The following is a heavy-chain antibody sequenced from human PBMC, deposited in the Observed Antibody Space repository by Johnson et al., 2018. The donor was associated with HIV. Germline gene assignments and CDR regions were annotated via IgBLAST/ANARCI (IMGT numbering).Heavy chain of an antibody. Sequence: QVQLVESGGGVFQPGRSLRLSCAASGFTFSSYAMHWVRQAPGKGLEWVAVISYDGSNKYYADSVKGRFTISRDNSKNTLYLQMNSLRAEDTAVYYCAKDRDSYGYGGAFDIWGQGTMVTVSS. CDR3: AKDRDSYGYGGAFDI. D-gene: IGHD5-18*01. CDR2: ISYDGSNK. V-gene: IGHV3-30-3*01. J-gene: IGHJ3*02. CDR1: GFTFSSYA.